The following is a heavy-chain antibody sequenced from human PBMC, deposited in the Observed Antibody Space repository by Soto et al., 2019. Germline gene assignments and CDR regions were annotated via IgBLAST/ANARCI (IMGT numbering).Heavy chain of an antibody. V-gene: IGHV1-2*04. Sequence: ASVKVSCKASGYSFTDYHIHWVRQAPGQGLELLGRINPKSGGTSTAQKFQGWVTMTTDTSISTASMELTRLTSDDTAIYYCARGDSTDCSNGVCSFFYNHDMDVWGQGTTVTVYS. CDR2: INPKSGGT. J-gene: IGHJ6*02. CDR3: ARGDSTDCSNGVCSFFYNHDMDV. CDR1: GYSFTDYH. D-gene: IGHD2-8*01.